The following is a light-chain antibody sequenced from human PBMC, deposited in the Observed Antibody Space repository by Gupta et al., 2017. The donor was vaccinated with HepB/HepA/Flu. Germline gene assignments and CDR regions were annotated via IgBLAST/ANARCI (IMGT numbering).Light chain of an antibody. Sequence: DAVMTQSPLSVPVTLGQSASISCTSSESLLHSHGTNYVNWLHQRPGQPPRLLIYEGSKRDSGVPDSFSGSGSGTVFTFDISRVEAEDVGVYYCKQIEHFPWTFGQGTXVDIK. J-gene: IGKJ1*01. CDR2: EGS. CDR1: ESLLHSHGTNY. CDR3: KQIEHFPWT. V-gene: IGKV2-24*01.